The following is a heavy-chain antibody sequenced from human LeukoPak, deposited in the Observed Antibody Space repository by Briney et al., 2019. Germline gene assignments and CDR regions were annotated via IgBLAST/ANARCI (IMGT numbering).Heavy chain of an antibody. CDR3: ARENNDYGGKKAFDY. CDR2: MHYSGNT. V-gene: IGHV4-30-4*01. Sequence: SETLSLTCAVSGGSSRSGDYFWSWIRPPPGQGLEWIGHMHYSGNTYYNPSLKSRVSISVDTSKNQFSLKLSSVTAADTAVYYCARENNDYGGKKAFDYWGQGTLVTVSS. J-gene: IGHJ4*02. D-gene: IGHD4-23*01. CDR1: GGSSRSGDYF.